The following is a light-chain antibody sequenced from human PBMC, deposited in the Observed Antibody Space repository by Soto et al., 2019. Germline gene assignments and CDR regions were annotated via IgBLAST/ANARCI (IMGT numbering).Light chain of an antibody. J-gene: IGLJ1*01. V-gene: IGLV1-51*02. Sequence: QSVLTQPPSVSAAPGQKVTISCSGSSSILGNNFVSWYQHLPGTAPKLLIYENNKRPSGIPDRFSGSKSGTSASLGITGLQTGDEADYYCGTWDSSLRGYVFATGTKVTVL. CDR1: SSILGNNF. CDR2: ENN. CDR3: GTWDSSLRGYV.